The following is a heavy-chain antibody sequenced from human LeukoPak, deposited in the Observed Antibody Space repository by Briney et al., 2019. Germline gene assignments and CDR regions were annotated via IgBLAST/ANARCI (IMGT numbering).Heavy chain of an antibody. V-gene: IGHV4-59*01. J-gene: IGHJ6*02. Sequence: SETLSLTCTASGGSISSYYWSWIRQPPGKGLEWIGYIYYSGSTSYNPSLKSRVTISVDTSKNQFSLKLSSVTAADTAVYYCARVGSAAIPYGMDVWGQGTTVTVSS. CDR3: ARVGSAAIPYGMDV. CDR1: GGSISSYY. CDR2: IYYSGST. D-gene: IGHD2-2*01.